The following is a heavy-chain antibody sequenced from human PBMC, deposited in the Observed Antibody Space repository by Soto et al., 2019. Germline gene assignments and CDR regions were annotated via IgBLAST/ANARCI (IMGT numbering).Heavy chain of an antibody. CDR1: GFTVSSNY. V-gene: IGHV3-66*01. J-gene: IGHJ6*02. D-gene: IGHD5-12*01. CDR2: IYSGGST. CDR3: ARGGHSGYDYRNYYYGMDV. Sequence: QPGGSLRLSCAASGFTVSSNYMSWVRQAPGKGLEWVSVIYSGGSTYYADSVKGRFTISRDNSKNTLYLQMNSLRAEDTAVYYCARGGHSGYDYRNYYYGMDVWGQGTTVTVS.